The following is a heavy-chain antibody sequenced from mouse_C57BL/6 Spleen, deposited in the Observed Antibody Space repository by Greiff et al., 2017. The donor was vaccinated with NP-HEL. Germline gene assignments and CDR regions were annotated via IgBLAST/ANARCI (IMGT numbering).Heavy chain of an antibody. Sequence: VQVVESGPELVKPGASVKISCKASGYAFSSSWMNWVKQRPGKGLEWIGRIYPGDGDTNYNGKFKGKATLTADKSSSTAYMQLSSLTSEDSAVYFCAREIGTTVPFDYWGQGTTLTVSS. CDR2: IYPGDGDT. D-gene: IGHD1-1*01. CDR3: AREIGTTVPFDY. V-gene: IGHV1-82*01. J-gene: IGHJ2*01. CDR1: GYAFSSSW.